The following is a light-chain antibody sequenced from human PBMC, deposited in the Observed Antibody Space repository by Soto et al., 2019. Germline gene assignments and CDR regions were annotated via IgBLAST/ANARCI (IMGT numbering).Light chain of an antibody. CDR2: DVT. CDR3: ASYVSSSSVFV. Sequence: QSVLTQPGSVSGSPGQAITISGTGRSSDVGSYDYVSWYQHHPGKAPKLLIYDVTTRPSGISHRFSGSKSGHTASLTISGLQSEDWADYYCASYVSSSSVFVFGPGTKLTVL. J-gene: IGLJ1*01. V-gene: IGLV2-14*03. CDR1: SSDVGSYDY.